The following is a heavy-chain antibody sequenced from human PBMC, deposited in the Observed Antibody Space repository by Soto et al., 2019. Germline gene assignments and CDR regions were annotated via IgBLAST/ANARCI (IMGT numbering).Heavy chain of an antibody. J-gene: IGHJ4*02. CDR2: ISAYNGNT. CDR1: GYRFTNYG. V-gene: IGHV1-18*04. CDR3: ARRSRGRLGG. D-gene: IGHD1-26*01. Sequence: GASVKLSCKASGYRFTNYGISWVRQAPGQGLEWMGWISAYNGNTNYAQKFQGRVTMTTDTSTSKAYMELRSLRSDDTAVYYCARRSRGRLGGWGQGTLVTVSS.